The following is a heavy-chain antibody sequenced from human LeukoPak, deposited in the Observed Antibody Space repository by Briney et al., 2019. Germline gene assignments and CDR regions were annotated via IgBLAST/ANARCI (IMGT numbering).Heavy chain of an antibody. V-gene: IGHV4-38-2*01. D-gene: IGHD3-10*01. CDR3: ARKRYYGSGSFDY. CDR1: GYYISSGYY. Sequence: SETLSLTCAVSGYYISSGYYWGWIRQPPGKGLEWIGSIYHSGSTYYNPSLKSRVTISVDTSKNQFSLKLSSVTAADTAVYYCARKRYYGSGSFDYWGQGTLVTVSS. J-gene: IGHJ4*02. CDR2: IYHSGST.